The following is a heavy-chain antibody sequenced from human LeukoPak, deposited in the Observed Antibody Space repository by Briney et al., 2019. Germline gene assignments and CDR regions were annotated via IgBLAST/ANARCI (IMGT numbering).Heavy chain of an antibody. CDR2: IYHSGST. Sequence: SETRSLTCSVSGGSISSGGYSWSWIRQPPGKGLEWIGYIYHSGSTYYNPSLKSRVTISVDRSKNQFSLKLSSVTAADTAVYYCARDMRYCSSTSCTNWFDPWGQGTLVTVSS. CDR3: ARDMRYCSSTSCTNWFDP. J-gene: IGHJ5*02. CDR1: GGSISSGGYS. D-gene: IGHD2-2*01. V-gene: IGHV4-30-2*01.